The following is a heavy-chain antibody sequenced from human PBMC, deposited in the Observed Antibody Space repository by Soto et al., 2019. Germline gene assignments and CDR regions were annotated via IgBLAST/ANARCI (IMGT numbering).Heavy chain of an antibody. Sequence: PSETLSLTCNVSGGSISRCYHYWIWNPPPPGQGRVWIGYIYWSGSTNYNPALKSRVTISVDTYTNHFSLKLRSVTAADAAVYYCARYISGFVYYFDYWGQGTLVTVSS. J-gene: IGHJ4*02. CDR2: IYWSGST. V-gene: IGHV4-30-4*01. D-gene: IGHD3-22*01. CDR3: ARYISGFVYYFDY. CDR1: GGSISRCYHY.